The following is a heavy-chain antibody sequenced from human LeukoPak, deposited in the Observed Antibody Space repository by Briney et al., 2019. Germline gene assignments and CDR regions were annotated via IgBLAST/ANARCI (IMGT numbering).Heavy chain of an antibody. V-gene: IGHV1-2*02. J-gene: IGHJ4*02. Sequence: ASVKVSCKASGYTFIGYYIHWVRQAPGQGLEWMGWINPNSGGTNYAQKFQGRVTMTRDTSISTAYMELNRLTSDDTAVYYCARGSKYFYWGQGALVTVSS. D-gene: IGHD2/OR15-2a*01. CDR1: GYTFIGYY. CDR3: ARGSKYFY. CDR2: INPNSGGT.